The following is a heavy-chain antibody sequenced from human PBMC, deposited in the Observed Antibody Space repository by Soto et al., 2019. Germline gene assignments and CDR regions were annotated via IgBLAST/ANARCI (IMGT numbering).Heavy chain of an antibody. CDR1: GFSLTTRGVG. J-gene: IGHJ5*02. Sequence: QITLMESGPTLVKPTQTLTLTCTFSGFSLTTRGVGVGWIRQPPGKALECLALIYWDDDKRYSPSLQSTLSVTKDTSRIQVVLTMPNVDPVDTATYYCAHIPNYYQYDWFDHWCRGTLVSVSS. D-gene: IGHD3-16*01. CDR2: IYWDDDK. CDR3: AHIPNYYQYDWFDH. V-gene: IGHV2-5*02.